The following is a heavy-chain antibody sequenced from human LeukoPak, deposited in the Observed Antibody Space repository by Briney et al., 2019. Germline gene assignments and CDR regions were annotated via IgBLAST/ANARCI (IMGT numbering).Heavy chain of an antibody. CDR1: GGSISSHY. Sequence: PSETLSLTCTVSGGSISSHYWSWIRQPPGKGLEWIGYIYYSGSTNYNPSLKSRVTISVDTSKNQFSLKLSSVTAADTAVYYCARLGYDFWSGYYIGYYYYYMDLWGKGTTVTVSS. D-gene: IGHD3-3*01. CDR3: ARLGYDFWSGYYIGYYYYYMDL. V-gene: IGHV4-59*11. J-gene: IGHJ6*03. CDR2: IYYSGST.